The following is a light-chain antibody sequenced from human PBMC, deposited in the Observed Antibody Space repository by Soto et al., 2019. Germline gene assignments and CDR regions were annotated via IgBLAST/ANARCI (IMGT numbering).Light chain of an antibody. Sequence: EIVLTQSPGTLSLSPGERATLSCRASQSVSGSYLAWYQQKPGQAPRLLIYGASSRATGIPDRFSGSGSGTDFTLTISRLEPEDFAVYSCQQYGSSPRTFGGGTKVEIK. CDR3: QQYGSSPRT. CDR2: GAS. J-gene: IGKJ4*01. CDR1: QSVSGSY. V-gene: IGKV3-20*01.